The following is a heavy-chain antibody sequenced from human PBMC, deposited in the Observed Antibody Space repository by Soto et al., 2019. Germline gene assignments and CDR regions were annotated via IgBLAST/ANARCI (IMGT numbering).Heavy chain of an antibody. CDR1: GGSFSGHY. J-gene: IGHJ5*02. V-gene: IGHV4-34*01. CDR3: ARGRGLYP. D-gene: IGHD3-22*01. CDR2: INHTGTT. Sequence: PSETLSLTCAVYGGSFSGHYWNWIRQPPGKGLEWIGEINHTGTTNYNASLKSRLTISVDTSKNEFFLKLTSVTAADTAVYYCARGRGLYPWGQGTLVTVSS.